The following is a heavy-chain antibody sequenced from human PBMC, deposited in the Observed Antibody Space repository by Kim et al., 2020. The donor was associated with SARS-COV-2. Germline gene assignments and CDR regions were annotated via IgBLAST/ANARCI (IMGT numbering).Heavy chain of an antibody. CDR1: GFTFSSYE. V-gene: IGHV3-23*01. D-gene: IGHD2-21*01. CDR2: ARGVGGYT. CDR3: ARSAYNQGGLWTLGLDY. J-gene: IGHJ4*01. Sequence: GGSLRLSCVASGFTFSSYEMNWVRQAPGRGPEWVASARGVGGYTDYANSVEGRFTISRDNSKNNLYLQMDSLTAEDTAVYYCARSAYNQGGLWTLGLDY.